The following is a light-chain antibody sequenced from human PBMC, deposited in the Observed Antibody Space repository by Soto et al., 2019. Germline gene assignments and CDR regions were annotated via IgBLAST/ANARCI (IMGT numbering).Light chain of an antibody. CDR3: QQYGSSPYT. Sequence: EIVLTQSPGTLSLSPGERATLSCRASQSVSSSYLAWYQQKPGQAPRLLIYGASSRATGIPDRFSGSGSGTDFTLTISRLEPEDCAVYYCQQYGSSPYTFGQGIKLEIK. V-gene: IGKV3-20*01. CDR1: QSVSSSY. CDR2: GAS. J-gene: IGKJ2*01.